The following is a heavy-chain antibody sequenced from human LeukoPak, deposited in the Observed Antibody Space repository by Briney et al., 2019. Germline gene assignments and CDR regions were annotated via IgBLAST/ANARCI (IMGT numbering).Heavy chain of an antibody. CDR3: ARGGYSGYDDAFDI. V-gene: IGHV4-30-2*01. CDR1: GRSISRGGYS. CDR2: IYHSGST. J-gene: IGHJ3*02. Sequence: SHTLSPTRALSGRSISRGGYSWSWIRQPPGKGLEWIGYIYHSGSTYYDPSLKTRVTISVDRSKSQFSLKLSSVPAADTAVYYCARGGYSGYDDAFDIWGQGTMVTVSS. D-gene: IGHD5-12*01.